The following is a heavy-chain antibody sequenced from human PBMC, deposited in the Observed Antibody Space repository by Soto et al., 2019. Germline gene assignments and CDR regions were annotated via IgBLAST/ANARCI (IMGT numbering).Heavy chain of an antibody. CDR1: GFTFSSYA. J-gene: IGHJ4*02. CDR3: AKDMDILMMYYFDY. Sequence: GGSLRLSCAASGFTFSSYAMSWVRQVPGKGLDWVSSISDSGGSAYYADSGKGRFTISRDSSKNTLYLQMNSLRAEDTAVYFCAKDMDILMMYYFDYWGQGALVTVSS. V-gene: IGHV3-23*01. CDR2: ISDSGGSA. D-gene: IGHD5-12*01.